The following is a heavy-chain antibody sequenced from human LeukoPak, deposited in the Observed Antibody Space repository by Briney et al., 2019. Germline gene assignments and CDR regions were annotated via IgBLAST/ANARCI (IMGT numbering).Heavy chain of an antibody. CDR2: INTDGSST. CDR1: GFTFSDSW. Sequence: GGSLRLSCAASGFTFSDSWMHWVRQAPGKGLIWVSHINTDGSSTRYADSVKGRFTISRDNAKNTLYLQMNRLRAEDTAVYYCARPTGRGFDLWGRGTLVTVSS. J-gene: IGHJ2*01. CDR3: ARPTGRGFDL. D-gene: IGHD3-9*01. V-gene: IGHV3-74*01.